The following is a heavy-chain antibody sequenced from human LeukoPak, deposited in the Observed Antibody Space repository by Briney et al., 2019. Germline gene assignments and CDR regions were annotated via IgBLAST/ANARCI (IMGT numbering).Heavy chain of an antibody. CDR3: ARGVFNCGHTIDT. J-gene: IGHJ5*02. CDR1: GFTFSSYS. CDR2: ISSSSTYI. V-gene: IGHV3-21*01. Sequence: PGGSLRLSCAASGFTFSSYSMNWVRQSPGKGLEWVSSISSSSTYIYYADSMKGRFSISRDNTRNSLYLQMNSLRAEDTAVYYCARGVFNCGHTIDTWGQGTLVTVSS. D-gene: IGHD1-1*01.